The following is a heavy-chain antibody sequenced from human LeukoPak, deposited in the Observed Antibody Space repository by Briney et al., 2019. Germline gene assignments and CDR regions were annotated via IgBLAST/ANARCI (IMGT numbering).Heavy chain of an antibody. CDR1: GYTFTSYG. CDR2: ISAYNGNT. Sequence: ASVKVSCKASGYTFTSYGISWVRLAPGQGREWMGWISAYNGNTNYAQKLQGRVTMTTDTSTSTAYMELRSLRSDDTAVYYCARGMAENYVYSSGWNFDYWGQGTLVTVSS. J-gene: IGHJ4*02. V-gene: IGHV1-18*01. D-gene: IGHD6-19*01. CDR3: ARGMAENYVYSSGWNFDY.